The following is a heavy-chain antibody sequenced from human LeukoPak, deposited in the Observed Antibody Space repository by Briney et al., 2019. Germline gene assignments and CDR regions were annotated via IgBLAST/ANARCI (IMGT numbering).Heavy chain of an antibody. D-gene: IGHD3-16*01. V-gene: IGHV4-61*02. CDR3: ARDGGWDYYYYYMDV. CDR1: GVSISSRYHF. CDR2: IYSSGST. J-gene: IGHJ6*03. Sequence: KTSETLSLTCTVSGVSISSRYHFCTWIRQPAGKGLEWIGRIYSSGSTNYNPSLQSRVAISLDTSENQFSLMLTSVTAADTAVYYCARDGGWDYYYYYMDVWGKGTTVTVSS.